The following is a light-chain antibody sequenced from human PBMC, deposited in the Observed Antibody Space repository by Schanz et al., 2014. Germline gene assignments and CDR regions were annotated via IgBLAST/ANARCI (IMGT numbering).Light chain of an antibody. V-gene: IGKV4-1*01. J-gene: IGKJ1*01. CDR2: WAS. CDR1: QSVLYTSNNRNY. Sequence: DIVLPPSPASLPFSLGEISPIPFKSSQSVLYTSNNRNYLAWYQQKPGQPPKLLIYWASTRDSGVPDRFSGSGSGTDFTLTISSLQAEDVAVYYGQQYYTTPPTFGQGTRVEIK. CDR3: QQYYTTPPT.